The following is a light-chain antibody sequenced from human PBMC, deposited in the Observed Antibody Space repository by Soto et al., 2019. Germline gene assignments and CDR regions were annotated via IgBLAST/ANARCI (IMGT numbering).Light chain of an antibody. J-gene: IGKJ1*01. CDR1: QGISSY. Sequence: DIQLTRSPACLSASVGGRVTITCRASQGISSYLAWYQQKPGKAPKLLIYAASTLQSGVPSRFSGSGSGTEFTLTISSLQPQDFATYYCQQVNSYPRTFGQGTKVDIK. CDR3: QQVNSYPRT. V-gene: IGKV1-9*01. CDR2: AAS.